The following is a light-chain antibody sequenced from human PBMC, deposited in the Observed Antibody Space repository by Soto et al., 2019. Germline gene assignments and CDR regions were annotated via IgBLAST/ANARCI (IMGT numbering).Light chain of an antibody. CDR1: HDITKY. Sequence: DIQMTQSPSSLSASVGERVTITCQASHDITKYLNWYQQKPGQAPKLLIYDASNLETGVPSRFGGSGSGTDFTFTISSLQPEDFATYYCQQYDNLLFTFGPGTKVDVK. J-gene: IGKJ3*01. CDR3: QQYDNLLFT. V-gene: IGKV1-33*01. CDR2: DAS.